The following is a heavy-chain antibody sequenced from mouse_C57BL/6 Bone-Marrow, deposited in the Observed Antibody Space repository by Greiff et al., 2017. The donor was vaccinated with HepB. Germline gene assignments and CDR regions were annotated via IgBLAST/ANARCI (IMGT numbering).Heavy chain of an antibody. J-gene: IGHJ4*01. D-gene: IGHD1-1*01. CDR1: GYTFTSYW. Sequence: QVQLKQPGAELVKPGASVKMSCKASGYTFTSYWITWVKQRPGQGLEWIGDIYPGSGSTNYNEKFKSKATLTVDTSSSTAYMQLSSLTSEDSAVYYCANYYGSSPPYYYAMDYWGQGTSVTVSS. V-gene: IGHV1-55*01. CDR3: ANYYGSSPPYYYAMDY. CDR2: IYPGSGST.